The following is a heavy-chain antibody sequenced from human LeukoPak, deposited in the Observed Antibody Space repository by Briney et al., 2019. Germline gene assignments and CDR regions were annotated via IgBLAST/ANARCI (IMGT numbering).Heavy chain of an antibody. CDR2: ISTSSSTI. CDR1: GFTFSSYS. Sequence: GGSLRLSCAASGFTFSSYSMNWVRQAPGKGLEWVSYISTSSSTIYYADSVKGRFTISRDNAKNSLYLQMNSLRAEDTAVYYCARVITGYSSGWKYYYYYYMDVWGKGTTVTVSS. J-gene: IGHJ6*03. D-gene: IGHD6-19*01. CDR3: ARVITGYSSGWKYYYYYYMDV. V-gene: IGHV3-48*01.